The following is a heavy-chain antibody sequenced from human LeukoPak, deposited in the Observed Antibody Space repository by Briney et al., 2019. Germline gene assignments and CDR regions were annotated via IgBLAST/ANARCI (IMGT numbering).Heavy chain of an antibody. J-gene: IGHJ4*02. D-gene: IGHD1-26*01. CDR1: GYTFTGYY. CDR3: ARGDIVGASWIDH. Sequence: ASVKVSCKASGYTFTGYYIHWVRQAPGQGLEWVGWISPNSGGTNYAQKFQGRVTMTGDTSITTAYMELTRLTSDDTAVYYCARGDIVGASWIDHWGQGVPVTVSS. CDR2: ISPNSGGT. V-gene: IGHV1-2*02.